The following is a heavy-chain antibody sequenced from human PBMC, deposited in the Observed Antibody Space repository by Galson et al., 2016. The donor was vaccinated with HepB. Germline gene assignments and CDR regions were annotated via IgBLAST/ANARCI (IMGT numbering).Heavy chain of an antibody. CDR3: SRDWGSSGWYNWFDP. V-gene: IGHV3-30*04. Sequence: SLRLSCAASGFSFSDYAIHWVRPAPGKGPEWLSIISYGYSIYYADSVQGRFTISRDNSKNTVYLQMNNLRREDTALYYCSRDWGSSGWYNWFDPWGQGTLVTVSS. CDR2: ISYGYSI. D-gene: IGHD6-19*01. J-gene: IGHJ5*02. CDR1: GFSFSDYA.